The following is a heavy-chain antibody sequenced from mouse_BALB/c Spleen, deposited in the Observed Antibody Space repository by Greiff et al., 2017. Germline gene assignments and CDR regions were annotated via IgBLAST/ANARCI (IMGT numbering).Heavy chain of an antibody. V-gene: IGHV5-6-4*01. D-gene: IGHD1-1*01. J-gene: IGHJ4*01. CDR2: ISSGGSYT. CDR1: GFTFSSYT. Sequence: DVKLVESGGGLVKPGGSLKLSCAASGFTFSSYTMSWVRQTPEKRLEWVATISSGGSYTYYPDSVKGRFTISRDNAKNTLYLQMSSLKSEDTAMYYCTRDRGDYYGSSSWDYWGQGTSVTVSS. CDR3: TRDRGDYYGSSSWDY.